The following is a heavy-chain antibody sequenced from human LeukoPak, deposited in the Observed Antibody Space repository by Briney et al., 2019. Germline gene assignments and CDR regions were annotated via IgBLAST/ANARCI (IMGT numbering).Heavy chain of an antibody. CDR3: ARPPLCRGGTCNDY. CDR2: INYRGST. J-gene: IGHJ4*02. V-gene: IGHV4-39*01. CDR1: GASISSSSFY. D-gene: IGHD2-15*01. Sequence: SETLSLTCTVSGASISSSSFYWGWIRQPPGKGLEWIGSINYRGSTHYNPSLKSRVTISVDPSNNQFSLKLTSMTAADTAVYYCARPPLCRGGTCNDYWGQGILVTVSS.